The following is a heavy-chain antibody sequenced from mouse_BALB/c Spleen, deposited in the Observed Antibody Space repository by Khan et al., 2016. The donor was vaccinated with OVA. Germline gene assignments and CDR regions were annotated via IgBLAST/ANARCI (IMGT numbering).Heavy chain of an antibody. D-gene: IGHD2-4*01. CDR2: IWSGGST. J-gene: IGHJ3*01. CDR1: GFSLTTYG. CDR3: ARNYDYDEGLAY. Sequence: QVQLKESGPGLVRPSQSLSITCTVSGFSLTTYGVHWVRQSPGKGLEWLGVIWSGGSTDYSAAFISRLSISKDNSKSQVFFKMNSLQPNDTAIDYWARNYDYDEGLAYWGQGTLVTVAA. V-gene: IGHV2-2*02.